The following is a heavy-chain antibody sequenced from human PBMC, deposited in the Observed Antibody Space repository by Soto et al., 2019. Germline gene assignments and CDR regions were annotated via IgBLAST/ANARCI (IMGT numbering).Heavy chain of an antibody. CDR3: ASLWFGELLGAYYGMDV. CDR1: GGSISSSSYY. Sequence: QLQLQESGPGLVKPSETLSLTCTVSGGSISSSSYYWGWIRQPPGKGLEWIGSIYYSGSTYYNPSLKSRVTISVDTSKNQFSLKLSSVTAADTAVYYCASLWFGELLGAYYGMDVWGQGTTVTVSS. CDR2: IYYSGST. D-gene: IGHD3-10*01. V-gene: IGHV4-39*01. J-gene: IGHJ6*02.